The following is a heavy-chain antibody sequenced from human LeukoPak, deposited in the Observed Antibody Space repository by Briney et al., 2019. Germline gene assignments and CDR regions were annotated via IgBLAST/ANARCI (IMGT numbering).Heavy chain of an antibody. CDR1: GGSISSGGYY. V-gene: IGHV4-31*03. CDR3: ARESYGGTDYYYYMDV. Sequence: PSQTLSLTCTVSGGSISSGGYYWSWIRQHPGKGLEWIGYIYYSGSTYYNPSLKSRVTISVDTSKNQFSLKLSSVTAADTAVYYCARESYGGTDYYYYMDVWGKGTTVTVSS. CDR2: IYYSGST. D-gene: IGHD4-23*01. J-gene: IGHJ6*03.